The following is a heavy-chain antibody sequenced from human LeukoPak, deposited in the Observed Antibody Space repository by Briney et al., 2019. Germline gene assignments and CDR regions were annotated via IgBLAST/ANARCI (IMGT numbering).Heavy chain of an antibody. J-gene: IGHJ4*02. CDR2: IYTSGST. CDR1: GGSISSYY. CDR3: AAEGAQSYYD. D-gene: IGHD3-10*01. Sequence: SETLSLTCTVSGGSISSYYWSWIRQPAGKGLGWIGRIYTSGSTNYNPSLKSRVTMSVDTSKNQFSLKLSSVTAADTAVYYCAAEGAQSYYDWGQGTLVTVSS. V-gene: IGHV4-4*07.